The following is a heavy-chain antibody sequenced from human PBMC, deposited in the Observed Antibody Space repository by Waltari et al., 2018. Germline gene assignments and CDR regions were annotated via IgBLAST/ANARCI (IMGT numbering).Heavy chain of an antibody. Sequence: QAQGKGLVGVTRINGGGGSTSDEDSVKGRFTSPRDNASKTLYLQMNSLRAEDTAVYYCTRTRDCSTTTCQVDWFDPWGQGTLVTVSS. D-gene: IGHD2-2*01. CDR2: INGGGGST. J-gene: IGHJ5*02. CDR3: TRTRDCSTTTCQVDWFDP. V-gene: IGHV3-74*01.